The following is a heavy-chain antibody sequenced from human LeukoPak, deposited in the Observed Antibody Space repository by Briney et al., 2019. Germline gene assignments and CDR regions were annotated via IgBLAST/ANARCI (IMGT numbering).Heavy chain of an antibody. CDR2: IYYSVST. J-gene: IGHJ4*02. Sequence: SETLSLTCTVSGDSLSTYYWSWIRQPPGKGLEWIGYIYYSVSTNYNPSLKSRVTISVDTSKNQFSLRLSSVTAADRAVYYCARDPKASGYFDYWGQGTLVTVSS. CDR1: GDSLSTYY. CDR3: ARDPKASGYFDY. D-gene: IGHD3-10*01. V-gene: IGHV4-59*01.